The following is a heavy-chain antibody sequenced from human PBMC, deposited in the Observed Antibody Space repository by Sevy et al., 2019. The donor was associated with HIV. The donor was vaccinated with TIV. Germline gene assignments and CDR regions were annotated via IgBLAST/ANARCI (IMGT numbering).Heavy chain of an antibody. CDR3: VRQRGDTVVLPDVLPDYGMDV. J-gene: IGHJ6*02. Sequence: GGSLRLSCAASGLTFSSYWMHWVRQAPGKGLVWVSRINSDGSSKSYADSVKGRFTISRDNAKNTLYLRMNSLRAEDTAVYYCVRQRGDTVVLPDVLPDYGMDVWGQGTTVTVSS. CDR1: GLTFSSYW. D-gene: IGHD2-2*01. V-gene: IGHV3-74*01. CDR2: INSDGSSK.